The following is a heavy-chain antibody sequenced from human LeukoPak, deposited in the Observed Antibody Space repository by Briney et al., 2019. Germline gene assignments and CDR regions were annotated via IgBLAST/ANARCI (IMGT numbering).Heavy chain of an antibody. Sequence: SDTLSLTCTVSSGSNSSGIDYGGWIRHPPEKGLEWIGSIYHSGNTYYNPSLKSRVTLSVDTSKNQFSLKLSSVTAADTAVYYCAGSNYDNWFDPWGQGTLVSVSS. CDR3: AGSNYDNWFDP. J-gene: IGHJ5*02. D-gene: IGHD3-10*01. CDR2: IYHSGNT. CDR1: SGSNSSGIDY. V-gene: IGHV4-39*01.